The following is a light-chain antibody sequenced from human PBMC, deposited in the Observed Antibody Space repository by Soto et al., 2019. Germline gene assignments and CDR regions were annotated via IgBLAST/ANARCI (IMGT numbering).Light chain of an antibody. Sequence: EIVMTQSPATLSLSPGERATLSCRASQSVSSNLAWYQQKPGQAPRPLIYGASTRATGVPARFSGSGSGTEFTLTISTLQSEDFAVYYCQQYDNWPPLTFGGWTKVDI. J-gene: IGKJ4*01. CDR3: QQYDNWPPLT. CDR2: GAS. CDR1: QSVSSN. V-gene: IGKV3-15*01.